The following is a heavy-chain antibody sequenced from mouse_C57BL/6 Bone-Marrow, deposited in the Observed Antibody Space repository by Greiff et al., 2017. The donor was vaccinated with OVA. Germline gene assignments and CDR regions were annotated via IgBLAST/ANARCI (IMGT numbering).Heavy chain of an antibody. J-gene: IGHJ1*03. Sequence: QVQLKQSGAELVKPGASVKISCKASGYAFSSYWMNWVKQRPGKGLEWIGQIYPGDGDTNYNGKFKGKATLTADKSSSTAYMQLSSLTSEDSAVYFCARPETGMYFDVWGTGTTVTVSS. CDR1: GYAFSSYW. CDR3: ARPETGMYFDV. D-gene: IGHD4-1*01. V-gene: IGHV1-80*01. CDR2: IYPGDGDT.